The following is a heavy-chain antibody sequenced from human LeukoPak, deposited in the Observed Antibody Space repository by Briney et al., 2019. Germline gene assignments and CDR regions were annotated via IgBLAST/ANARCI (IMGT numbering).Heavy chain of an antibody. CDR1: GGSISSYY. J-gene: IGHJ4*02. Sequence: SPSETLSLTCTVSGGSISSYYWSWIRQPPGKGLEWIGCISYSGSTNYNPSLKSRVTMSVDTSKNQFSLKLSSVTAADTAVYYCARTLMYYDFWSGYYNYFDYWGQGTLVTVSS. V-gene: IGHV4-59*12. CDR2: ISYSGST. CDR3: ARTLMYYDFWSGYYNYFDY. D-gene: IGHD3-3*01.